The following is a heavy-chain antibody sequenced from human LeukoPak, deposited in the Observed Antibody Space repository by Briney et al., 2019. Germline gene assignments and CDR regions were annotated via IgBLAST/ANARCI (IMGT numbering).Heavy chain of an antibody. CDR2: IRSDGSNK. D-gene: IGHD4-11*01. V-gene: IGHV3-30*02. J-gene: IGHJ6*03. Sequence: GGSLRLSCAASGFTFSSYGMHWVRQAPGKGLEWVACIRSDGSNKYYADSVKGRFTISRDNSKNTVYLQMNSLRAEDTAVYYCAKDSTVNYYYMDVWGKGTTVTVSS. CDR3: AKDSTVNYYYMDV. CDR1: GFTFSSYG.